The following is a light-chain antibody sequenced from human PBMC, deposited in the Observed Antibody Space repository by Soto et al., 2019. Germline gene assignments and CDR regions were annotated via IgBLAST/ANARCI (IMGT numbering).Light chain of an antibody. V-gene: IGLV2-8*01. J-gene: IGLJ1*01. CDR1: SSDVGIYNY. Sequence: QSVLTQPRSVSGSPGQSVTISCTGTSSDVGIYNYVSWYQQHPGKAPKLMIYEVNKRPSGVPDRFSGSKSGNTASLTVSGLQAEDEADYYCSSYAGSSNVFGTGTKLTVL. CDR2: EVN. CDR3: SSYAGSSNV.